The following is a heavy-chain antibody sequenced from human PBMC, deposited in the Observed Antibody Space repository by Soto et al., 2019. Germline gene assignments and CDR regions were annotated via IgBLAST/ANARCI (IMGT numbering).Heavy chain of an antibody. J-gene: IGHJ4*02. D-gene: IGHD3-10*01. Sequence: QVDMAQSGPEVRKPGASVRVSCKPSGYTFTSYAVTWVRLAPGQGLEWLGWIDPFTGDTTYSRKFQDRVTMTTETSTSTAHMELRSLRFDDAAVYYCARGLVRAVITHFDYWGQGTLVTVSS. CDR2: IDPFTGDT. CDR3: ARGLVRAVITHFDY. V-gene: IGHV1-18*01. CDR1: GYTFTSYA.